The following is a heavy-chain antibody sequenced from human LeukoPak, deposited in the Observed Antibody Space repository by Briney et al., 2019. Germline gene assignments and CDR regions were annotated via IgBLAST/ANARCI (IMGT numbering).Heavy chain of an antibody. V-gene: IGHV4-59*01. J-gene: IGHJ6*03. CDR2: IHYSGST. D-gene: IGHD3-10*01. CDR1: GVSISTYY. Sequence: SETLSLTCSVSGVSISTYYWSWIRQPPGKGLQWIGCIHYSGSTNYNPSLKSRVTISVGTSKNQFSLKLSSVTAADTAVYYCARTTMVRGTYYMDVWGKGTTVTISS. CDR3: ARTTMVRGTYYMDV.